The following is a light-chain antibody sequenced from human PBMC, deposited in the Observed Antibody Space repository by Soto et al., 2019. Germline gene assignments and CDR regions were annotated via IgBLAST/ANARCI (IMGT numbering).Light chain of an antibody. J-gene: IGKJ5*01. Sequence: DIHTTQADSALSASVGSRFTNTCQASQDVSNYLNWYQQKLGKAPKLLIYDASNLETGVPSRFSGSASGTYFSFTISSLQPEDFATYYCQQYSNLITFGQGTRLEIK. CDR3: QQYSNLIT. CDR2: DAS. V-gene: IGKV1-33*01. CDR1: QDVSNY.